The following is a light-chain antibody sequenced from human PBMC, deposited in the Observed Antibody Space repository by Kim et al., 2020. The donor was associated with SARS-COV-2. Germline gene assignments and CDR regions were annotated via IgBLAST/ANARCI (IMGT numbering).Light chain of an antibody. V-gene: IGLV1-44*01. Sequence: QSVLTQPPSVSGSPGRRVTISCAGSSSNIETNTVNWYQQLPGTAPKLLIFSNNQRPSGVPDRFSGSKSGTSASLAISGLQSEDEADYYCAAWDDSLSGPVFGGGTNVTVL. J-gene: IGLJ3*02. CDR2: SNN. CDR1: SSNIETNT. CDR3: AAWDDSLSGPV.